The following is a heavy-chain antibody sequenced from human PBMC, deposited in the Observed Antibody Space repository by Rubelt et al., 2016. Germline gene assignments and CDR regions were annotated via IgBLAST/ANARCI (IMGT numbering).Heavy chain of an antibody. D-gene: IGHD6-13*01. CDR1: GGSFSGYY. V-gene: IGHV4-34*02. CDR3: ARHLGRYSSTLGFDY. Sequence: QVHLQQWGAGLFKPSETLSLTCAVYGGSFSGYYWSWIRQPPGKGLEWIGYIYYSGSTYYNPSPKSLVTISVDTPKNQFSLRRSLVTAADTAMYYCARHLGRYSSTLGFDYWGQGTLVTVSS. J-gene: IGHJ4*02. CDR2: IYYSGST.